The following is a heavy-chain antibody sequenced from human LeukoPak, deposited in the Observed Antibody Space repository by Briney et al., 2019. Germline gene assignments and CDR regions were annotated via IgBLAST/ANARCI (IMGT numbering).Heavy chain of an antibody. V-gene: IGHV4-59*01. CDR3: AREGVSYYDRSGYHY. CDR2: VYYSGST. Sequence: SETLSLTCTVSGGSITSYYWSWIRQTPGKGLEWIGYVYYSGSTNYNPSLNSRVTISPDTSKNQFSLKLNSVTAADTAVYYCAREGVSYYDRSGYHYWGQGTLVTVSS. CDR1: GGSITSYY. J-gene: IGHJ4*02. D-gene: IGHD3-22*01.